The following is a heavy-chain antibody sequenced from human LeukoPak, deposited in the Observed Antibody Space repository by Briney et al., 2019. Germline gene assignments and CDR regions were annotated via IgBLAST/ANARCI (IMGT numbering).Heavy chain of an antibody. CDR2: INHSGST. D-gene: IGHD3-10*01. CDR1: GGSISSYY. V-gene: IGHV4-34*01. CDR3: ARGLTWGSGSYYKGH. J-gene: IGHJ4*02. Sequence: SETLSLTCTVSGGSISSYYWSWIRQPPGKGLEWIGEINHSGSTNYNPSLKSRVTISVDTSKNQFSLKLSSVTAADTAVYYCARGLTWGSGSYYKGHWGQGTLVTVSS.